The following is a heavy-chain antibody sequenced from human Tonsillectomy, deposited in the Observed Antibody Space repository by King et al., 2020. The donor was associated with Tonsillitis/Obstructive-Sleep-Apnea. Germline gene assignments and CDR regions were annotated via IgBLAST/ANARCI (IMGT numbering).Heavy chain of an antibody. V-gene: IGHV4-34*01. J-gene: IGHJ6*03. CDR2: INHSGST. CDR3: ARSELVVVPAAGNYYYYMDV. CDR1: GGSFSAYY. D-gene: IGHD2-2*01. Sequence: VQLQQWGAGLLKPSETLSLTCAVYGGSFSAYYWSCIRQPPGKGLEWFGEINHSGSTNYNPSLKSRVTISVDTSKNQFSLKLSSVTAADTAVYYCARSELVVVPAAGNYYYYMDVWGKGTTVTVSS.